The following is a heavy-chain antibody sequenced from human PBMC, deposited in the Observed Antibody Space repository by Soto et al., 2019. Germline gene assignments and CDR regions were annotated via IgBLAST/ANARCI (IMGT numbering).Heavy chain of an antibody. Sequence: QLVESGGGVVQPGRSLRLSCAASGFTFSNYGMNWVRQAPGKGLEWVALISYDGSNTYSARSVKGRFAISRDNSKSTLYLQMNSLRTDDTAIYYCAKGLRGRFCSSTSCALDYRGQGTLVTVSS. CDR1: GFTFSNYG. CDR2: ISYDGSNT. V-gene: IGHV3-30*18. D-gene: IGHD2-2*01. CDR3: AKGLRGRFCSSTSCALDY. J-gene: IGHJ4*02.